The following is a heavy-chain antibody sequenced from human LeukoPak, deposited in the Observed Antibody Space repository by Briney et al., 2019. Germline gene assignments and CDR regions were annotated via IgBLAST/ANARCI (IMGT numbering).Heavy chain of an antibody. CDR1: GGTVSSYA. V-gene: IGHV1-69*13. CDR2: ISPIFGTA. Sequence: SVKLSCTASGGTVSSYAISWVRQAPGQGLEWLGGISPIFGTANYAQKFQGGVTITADESTSTAYMELSSLRSEDTAVYYCAREKYCSSTSCYSAFDIWGQGTMVTVSS. CDR3: AREKYCSSTSCYSAFDI. D-gene: IGHD2-2*02. J-gene: IGHJ3*02.